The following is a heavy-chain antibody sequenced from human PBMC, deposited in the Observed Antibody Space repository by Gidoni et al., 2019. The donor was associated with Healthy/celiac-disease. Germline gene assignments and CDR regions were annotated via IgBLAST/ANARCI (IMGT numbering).Heavy chain of an antibody. J-gene: IGHJ5*02. V-gene: IGHV3-23*01. CDR3: AKVDPWRSSPGTNWFDP. D-gene: IGHD6-6*01. CDR1: GFPLSSYA. CDR2: ISVSGGST. Sequence: EVQMWESGGGVVQHGESLRLSCAASGFPLSSYAMSWVRQAAGKGLVCVSAISVSGGSTYYADSVKGRFTIFIDNSKNTLYLQMNSLIAEDTAVYYCAKVDPWRSSPGTNWFDPWGQGTLVTVSS.